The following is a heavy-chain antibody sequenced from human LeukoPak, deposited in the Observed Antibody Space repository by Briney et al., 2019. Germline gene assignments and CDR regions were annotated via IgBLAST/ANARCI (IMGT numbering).Heavy chain of an antibody. CDR2: FDYSGGS. D-gene: IGHD3/OR15-3a*01. CDR1: GDSIRGFY. J-gene: IGHJ4*02. Sequence: SETLSLTCNVSGDSIRGFYWGWIRQPPGKGLEWIGYFDYSGGSNYNPALESRVIISVDSSKNQFSLKLRSLTAADTAVYYCARWNYDIWTGHRYFDYWGQGTLVIVSS. CDR3: ARWNYDIWTGHRYFDY. V-gene: IGHV4-59*01.